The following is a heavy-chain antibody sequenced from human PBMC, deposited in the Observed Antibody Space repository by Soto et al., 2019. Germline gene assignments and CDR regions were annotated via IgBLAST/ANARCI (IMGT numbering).Heavy chain of an antibody. CDR2: IIPKFGTT. J-gene: IGHJ4*02. CDR3: ARELDPYYGGNSLSLDY. D-gene: IGHD4-17*01. Sequence: QVQLVQSGAEVKKPGSSVKVSCKASGGTFSTYDMNWVRLAPGQGLEWMGGIIPKFGTTNYAQKFQGRVTITADESTNTAYMELNYLRSEDTAVYFCARELDPYYGGNSLSLDYWGQGTLVTVSS. V-gene: IGHV1-69*13. CDR1: GGTFSTYD.